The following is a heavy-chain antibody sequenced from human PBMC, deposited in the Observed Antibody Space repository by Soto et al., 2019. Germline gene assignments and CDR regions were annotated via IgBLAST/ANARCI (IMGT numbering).Heavy chain of an antibody. J-gene: IGHJ5*02. CDR3: ARVITGGSCSP. CDR2: INSDGSNT. Sequence: EVQLVESGGGLVQPGGSLRLSCAASGFTFSTYWMHWVRQAPGKGLVWVSRINSDGSNTTYADSVKGRFTISRDNAKNTLYLQMDSLRAEDTAVYYCARVITGGSCSPWGQGTLVTVSS. CDR1: GFTFSTYW. D-gene: IGHD2-15*01. V-gene: IGHV3-74*01.